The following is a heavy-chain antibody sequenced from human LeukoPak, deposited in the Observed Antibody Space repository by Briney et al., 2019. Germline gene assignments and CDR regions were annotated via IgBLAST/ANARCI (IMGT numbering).Heavy chain of an antibody. CDR2: IKQDGSEK. J-gene: IGHJ4*02. Sequence: GGSLRLSCAASEFIFSGYWMNWVRQAPGKGLEWVANIKQDGSEKQYVDSVRGRFTISRDNAKNPLYLQMNSLRVEDTAVYYCARGGTNFDYWGQGTLVTVSS. CDR3: ARGGTNFDY. CDR1: EFIFSGYW. D-gene: IGHD1-1*01. V-gene: IGHV3-7*01.